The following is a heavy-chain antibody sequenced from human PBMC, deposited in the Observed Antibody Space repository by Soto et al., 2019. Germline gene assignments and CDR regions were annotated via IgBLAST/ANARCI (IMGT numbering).Heavy chain of an antibody. J-gene: IGHJ3*02. CDR1: GGSISSYY. CDR3: AREAMGIDI. CDR2: IYYSGST. V-gene: IGHV4-59*01. D-gene: IGHD7-27*01. Sequence: QAQLQESGPGLVKPSETLSLTCTVSGGSISSYYWSWIRQPPGKGLEWIGYIYYSGSTNYNPSLKSRVTISVDTSKNQFSLKLSSVTAADTAVYYCAREAMGIDIWGQGTMVTVSS.